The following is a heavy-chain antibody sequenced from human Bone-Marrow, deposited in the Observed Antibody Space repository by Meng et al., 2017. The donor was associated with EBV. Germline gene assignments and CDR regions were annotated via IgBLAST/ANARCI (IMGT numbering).Heavy chain of an antibody. Sequence: VHLQQCGARLLKPSETQSLTCAVFGGAFSVYYWSWIRQPPGKGLEWIGEINHSGSTNYNPSLKSRVTILVDTSKNQFSLKLSSVTAADTAVYYCARVGYTLGYWGQGSLVTVSS. D-gene: IGHD5-18*01. CDR3: ARVGYTLGY. V-gene: IGHV4-34*01. CDR2: INHSGST. CDR1: GGAFSVYY. J-gene: IGHJ4*02.